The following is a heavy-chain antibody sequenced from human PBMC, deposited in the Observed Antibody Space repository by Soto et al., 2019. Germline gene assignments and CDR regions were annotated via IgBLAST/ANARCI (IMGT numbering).Heavy chain of an antibody. D-gene: IGHD5-12*01. J-gene: IGHJ6*03. CDR1: GFTFDDYA. V-gene: IGHV3-9*01. Sequence: GGSLRLSCAASGFTFDDYAMHWVRQAPGKGLEWVSGISWNSGSIGYADSVKGRFTISRDNAKNSLYLQMNSLRAEDTALYYCAKTTTKGGYSGYDPLSYYYYMDVWGKGTTVTVSS. CDR3: AKTTTKGGYSGYDPLSYYYYMDV. CDR2: ISWNSGSI.